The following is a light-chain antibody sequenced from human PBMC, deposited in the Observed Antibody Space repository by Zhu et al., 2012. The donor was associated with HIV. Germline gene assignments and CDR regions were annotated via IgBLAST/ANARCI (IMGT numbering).Light chain of an antibody. V-gene: IGKV1-5*03. Sequence: DIQMTQSPSSLSVSVGDRVTITCRASQSIDSWLAWYQQKPGKPPKLLIYKASNLESGIPSRFGGSGSGTEFTLTINSLQPDDFATYYCQQYNTYWTFGQGTKVEIK. CDR3: QQYNTYWT. CDR1: QSIDSW. J-gene: IGKJ1*01. CDR2: KAS.